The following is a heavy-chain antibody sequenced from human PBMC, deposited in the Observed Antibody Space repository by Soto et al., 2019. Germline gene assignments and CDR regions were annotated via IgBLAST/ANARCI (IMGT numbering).Heavy chain of an antibody. CDR3: STPVLDY. J-gene: IGHJ4*02. CDR2: ISDYDGFT. CDR1: SHTFISYG. V-gene: IGHV1-18*01. D-gene: IGHD2-15*01. Sequence: GASVKVSCKASSHTFISYGINWVRQAPGQGLEWMAWISDYDGFTTYAQKLQGRVTMTTDTSTSTVYMELRSLKSDDTAGYYGSTPVLDYWGQGTLVTVSS.